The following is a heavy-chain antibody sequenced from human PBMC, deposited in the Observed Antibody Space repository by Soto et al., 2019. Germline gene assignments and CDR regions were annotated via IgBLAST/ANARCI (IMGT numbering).Heavy chain of an antibody. J-gene: IGHJ4*02. CDR1: GFTFSSYG. D-gene: IGHD6-13*01. CDR3: AKDTELAPYYFDY. Sequence: QVQLVESGGGVVQPGRSLRLSCAASGFTFSSYGMHWVRQAPGKGLEWVAVISYDGGNKYYADSVKGRFTISRDNSKNTLYLQMNSLRAEDTAVYYCAKDTELAPYYFDYWGQGTLVTVSS. V-gene: IGHV3-30*18. CDR2: ISYDGGNK.